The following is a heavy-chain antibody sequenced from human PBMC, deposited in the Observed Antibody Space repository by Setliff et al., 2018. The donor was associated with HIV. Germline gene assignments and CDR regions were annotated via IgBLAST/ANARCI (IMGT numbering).Heavy chain of an antibody. CDR1: GGTFSRSV. Sequence: SVKVSCKASGGTFSRSVFSWVRQAPGQGLQWMGRVIPMFGATKYAQGFQSRVTITADRSTSTVHMELRSRRSEDTAVYYCASELKGVYYSWSSSDPPYYFDNWGQGTQVTVSS. CDR3: ASELKGVYYSWSSSDPPYYFDN. J-gene: IGHJ4*02. V-gene: IGHV1-69*06. CDR2: VIPMFGAT. D-gene: IGHD3-3*01.